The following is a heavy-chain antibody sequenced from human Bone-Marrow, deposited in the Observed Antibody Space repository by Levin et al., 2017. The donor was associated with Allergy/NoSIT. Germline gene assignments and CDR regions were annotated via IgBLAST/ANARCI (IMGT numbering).Heavy chain of an antibody. CDR2: YYSTGTTRSS. CDR3: ATVQLWFGESRDH. J-gene: IGHJ4*02. CDR1: GGSVSSGAYY. Sequence: MASETLSLTCTVSGGSVSSGAYYWSWIRQPPGRGLEWIGYYYSTGTTRSSNFNPSLRSRLTISVDAPKNQFSLKLTSVTAADTAVYYCATVQLWFGESRDHWGPGILVTVSS. D-gene: IGHD3-10*01. V-gene: IGHV4-61*08.